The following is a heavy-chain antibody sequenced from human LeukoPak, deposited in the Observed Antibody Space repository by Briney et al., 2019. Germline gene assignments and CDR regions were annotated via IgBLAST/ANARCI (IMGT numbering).Heavy chain of an antibody. CDR1: GFTFSSYG. D-gene: IGHD2-2*02. CDR2: ISTSSSYM. CDR3: ARDHCSSTSCYTFDY. Sequence: GGSLRLSCAASGFTFSSYGMNWVRQAPGKGLEWVSSISTSSSYMYYTDSVKGRFTISRDNAKNSLYLQMNSLRAEDTAVYYCARDHCSSTSCYTFDYWGQGTLVTVSS. J-gene: IGHJ4*02. V-gene: IGHV3-21*01.